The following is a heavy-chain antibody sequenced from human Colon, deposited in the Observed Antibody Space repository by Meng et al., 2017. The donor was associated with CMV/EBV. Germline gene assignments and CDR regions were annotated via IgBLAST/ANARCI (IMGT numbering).Heavy chain of an antibody. CDR1: GFTFSNYA. Sequence: GDSLKISCAASGFTFSNYAISWVRQAPGKGLEWVSGISGSGRNTYYADSVRGRFTISRDNSKRTVFLQMNSLRAGDTAVYYCAKEGMPASIPYFDNWGQGTLVTVSS. CDR2: ISGSGRNT. D-gene: IGHD2-2*01. V-gene: IGHV3-23*01. CDR3: AKEGMPASIPYFDN. J-gene: IGHJ4*02.